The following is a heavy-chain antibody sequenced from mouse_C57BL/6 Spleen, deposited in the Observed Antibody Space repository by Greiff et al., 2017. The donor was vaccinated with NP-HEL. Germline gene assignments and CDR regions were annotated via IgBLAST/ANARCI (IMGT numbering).Heavy chain of an antibody. D-gene: IGHD2-4*01. V-gene: IGHV1-82*01. Sequence: QVQLQQSGPELVKPGASVKISCKASGYAFSSSWMNWVKQRPGKGLEWIGRIYPGDGDTNYNGKFKGKATLTADKSSSTAYMQLSSLTSEDSAVYCCAPYDYDVWFAYWGQGTLVTVSA. CDR1: GYAFSSSW. CDR2: IYPGDGDT. J-gene: IGHJ3*01. CDR3: APYDYDVWFAY.